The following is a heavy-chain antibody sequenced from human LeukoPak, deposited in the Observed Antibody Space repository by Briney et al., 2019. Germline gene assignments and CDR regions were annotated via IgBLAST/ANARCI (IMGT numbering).Heavy chain of an antibody. Sequence: GGSLRLSCAASGFTFSSYEMNWVRQAPGKGLEWVSYISSSGSTIYYADSVKGRFTISRDNAKNSLYLQMNSLRAEDTAVYYCARGAYYDFWSGYHYREAFDIWGQGTMVTVSS. CDR2: ISSSGSTI. J-gene: IGHJ3*02. CDR3: ARGAYYDFWSGYHYREAFDI. D-gene: IGHD3-3*01. CDR1: GFTFSSYE. V-gene: IGHV3-48*03.